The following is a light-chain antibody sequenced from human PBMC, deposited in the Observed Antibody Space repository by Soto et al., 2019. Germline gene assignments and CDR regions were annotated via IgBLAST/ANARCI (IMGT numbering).Light chain of an antibody. Sequence: EIVMTQSPATVSVFPGEGATLSCRASQSLNNNLAWYQQKPGQAPRLLIYAVSTRATGVPARFSCSVSSTVFTLAFISLHSEDLSVYYGLQHNGSPLTFGPGTRVEI. CDR3: LQHNGSPLT. V-gene: IGKV3-15*01. J-gene: IGKJ4*01. CDR1: QSLNNN. CDR2: AVS.